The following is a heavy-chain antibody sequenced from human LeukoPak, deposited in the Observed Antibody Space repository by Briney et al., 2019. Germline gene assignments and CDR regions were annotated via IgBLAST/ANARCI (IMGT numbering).Heavy chain of an antibody. CDR1: GGSINSDY. CDR2: IAYNGIP. CDR3: ARERHGHPFDS. V-gene: IGHV4-59*01. J-gene: IGHJ4*02. Sequence: SETLSLTCTVSGGSINSDYWTWIRQSPGKGLEWIGYIAYNGIPNYNPSLKSRPTISRDTSKNQVSLNLSSVTAADTAVYYCARERHGHPFDSWGQGTLVTVSS.